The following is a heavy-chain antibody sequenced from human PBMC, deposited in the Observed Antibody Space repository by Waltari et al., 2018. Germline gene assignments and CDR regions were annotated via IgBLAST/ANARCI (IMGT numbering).Heavy chain of an antibody. CDR3: AGEGDAFDY. Sequence: QMQLVQSGAEVKKTGSSVKVSCKASGYTFTYRYLHWVRQAPGQALEWMGWITPFNGNTNYAQKSQDRVTITRDRSMSTAYMELSSLRSEDTAMYYCAGEGDAFDYWGQGTLVTVSS. J-gene: IGHJ4*02. CDR2: ITPFNGNT. CDR1: GYTFTYRY. D-gene: IGHD3-16*01. V-gene: IGHV1-45*02.